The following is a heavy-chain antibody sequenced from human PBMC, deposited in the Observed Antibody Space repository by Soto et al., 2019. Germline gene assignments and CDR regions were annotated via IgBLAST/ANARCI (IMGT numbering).Heavy chain of an antibody. CDR2: ISYDGSNK. Sequence: QVQLVESGGGVVQPGRSLRLSCAASGFTFSSYGMHWVRQAPGKGLEWVAVISYDGSNKYYADSVKGRFTISRDNSKNTLYLQMNSLRAEDTAVYYCAKVHTDYYYYGMDVWGHGTTVTVSS. CDR3: AKVHTDYYYYGMDV. CDR1: GFTFSSYG. V-gene: IGHV3-30*18. J-gene: IGHJ6*02.